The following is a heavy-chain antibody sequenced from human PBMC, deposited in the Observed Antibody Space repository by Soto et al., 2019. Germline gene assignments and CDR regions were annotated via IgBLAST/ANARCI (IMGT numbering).Heavy chain of an antibody. J-gene: IGHJ5*01. V-gene: IGHV3-21*02. D-gene: IGHD4-17*01. Sequence: EVQLVESGGGLVKPGGSLRLSCAASGFTFSAYTMNWVRQAPGKGLEWVSSLDPSSTYIYYADSVKGRFTLSRDNAKNSLLLRRNSVRAYATALYYCVRGSYGDYDSWGQGTLVTVSS. CDR1: GFTFSAYT. CDR3: VRGSYGDYDS. CDR2: LDPSSTYI.